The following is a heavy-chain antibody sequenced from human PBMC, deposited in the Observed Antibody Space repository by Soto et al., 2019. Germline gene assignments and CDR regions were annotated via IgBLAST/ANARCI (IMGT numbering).Heavy chain of an antibody. CDR3: ARDTPVSYYDSSRYLN. Sequence: SVKVSCKASGGTFSSYAISWVRQAPGQGLEWMGGIIPIFGTANYAQKFQGRVTITADESTSTAYMELSSLRSEDTAVYYCARDTPVSYYDSSRYLNWGQGTLATVSS. J-gene: IGHJ4*02. CDR2: IIPIFGTA. V-gene: IGHV1-69*13. D-gene: IGHD3-22*01. CDR1: GGTFSSYA.